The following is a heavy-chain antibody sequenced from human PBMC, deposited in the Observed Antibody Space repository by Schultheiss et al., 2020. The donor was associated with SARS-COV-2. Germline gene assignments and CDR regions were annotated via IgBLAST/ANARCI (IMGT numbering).Heavy chain of an antibody. J-gene: IGHJ4*02. CDR3: ARGWYYDSSGDFDY. CDR2: ISAYNGNT. Sequence: ASVKVSCKASGYTFTSYGISWVRQAPGQGLEWMGWISAYNGNTNYAQKFQGRVTMTRDTSISTAYMELSRLRSDDTAVYYCARGWYYDSSGDFDYWGQGTLVTVSS. V-gene: IGHV1-18*01. CDR1: GYTFTSYG. D-gene: IGHD3-22*01.